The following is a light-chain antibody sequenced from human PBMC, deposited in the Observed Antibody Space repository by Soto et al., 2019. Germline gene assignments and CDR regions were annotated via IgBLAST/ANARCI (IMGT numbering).Light chain of an antibody. J-gene: IGLJ2*01. CDR1: SSNIGGNY. CDR3: GTWDINLDTVV. Sequence: QSVLTQPPSVSAAPGQRVTISCSGSSSNIGGNYVSWYQVVPRTAPKLLIYDNHKRHSGVPDRFSGSKSGTSATLGIADLHAGVEAHYYCGTWDINLDTVVFGGGTKLPS. V-gene: IGLV1-51*01. CDR2: DNH.